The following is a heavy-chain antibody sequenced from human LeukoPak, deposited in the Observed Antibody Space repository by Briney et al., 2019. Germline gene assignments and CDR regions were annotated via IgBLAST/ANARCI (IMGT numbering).Heavy chain of an antibody. CDR1: GGSFSGYY. Sequence: PSETLSLTCAVYGGSFSGYYWSWIRQPPGKGLEWIGEINHSGSTNYNPSLKSRITISVDTSKNQFSLKLSSVTAADTAVYYCGRGGPYGGYQSSFDSGAQEPRVTVS. CDR2: INHSGST. D-gene: IGHD2-15*01. V-gene: IGHV4-34*01. J-gene: IGHJ4*02. CDR3: GRGGPYGGYQSSFDS.